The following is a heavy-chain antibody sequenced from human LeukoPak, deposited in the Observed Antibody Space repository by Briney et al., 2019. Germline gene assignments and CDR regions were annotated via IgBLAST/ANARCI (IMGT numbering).Heavy chain of an antibody. J-gene: IGHJ5*02. CDR3: ARGLYGDYVGVNNWFDP. CDR2: ISSSDTT. V-gene: IGHV3-11*04. CDR1: GFTFSDYY. Sequence: GSLRLSCAASGFTFSDYYMSWIRPAPGKGLEWVSYISSSDTTYYADSVKGRFTISRDNAKNSVFLQMNSLRAEDTAVYYCARGLYGDYVGVNNWFDPWGQGTLITVSS. D-gene: IGHD4-17*01.